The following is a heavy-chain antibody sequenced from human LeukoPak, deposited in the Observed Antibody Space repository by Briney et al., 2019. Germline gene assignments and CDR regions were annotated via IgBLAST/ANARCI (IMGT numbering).Heavy chain of an antibody. V-gene: IGHV4-38-2*02. J-gene: IGHJ5*02. CDR1: GYSISSGYY. CDR3: ARDERYYDILTGYPVGWFDP. CDR2: IYHSGST. Sequence: SETLSLTCTVSGYSISSGYYWGWIRQPPGKGLEWIGSIYHSGSTYYNPSLKSRVTISVDTSKNQFSLKLSSVTAADTAVYYCARDERYYDILTGYPVGWFDPWGQGTLVTVSS. D-gene: IGHD3-9*01.